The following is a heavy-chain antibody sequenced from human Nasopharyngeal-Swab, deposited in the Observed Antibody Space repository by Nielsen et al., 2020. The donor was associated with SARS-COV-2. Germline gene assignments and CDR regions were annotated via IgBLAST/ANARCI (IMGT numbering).Heavy chain of an antibody. Sequence: SDTLSLTCAISGDSVSSSSAAWNWIRQSPSRGLAWLGRTYYRSKWYNDYAVSVKSRITINPDTSKNQFSLHLNSVAPEDTAVYYCARARGAYGDYYYYYYTDVWGKGTTVTVSS. D-gene: IGHD4-17*01. CDR3: ARARGAYGDYYYYYYTDV. CDR2: TYYRSKWYN. V-gene: IGHV6-1*01. J-gene: IGHJ6*03. CDR1: GDSVSSSSAA.